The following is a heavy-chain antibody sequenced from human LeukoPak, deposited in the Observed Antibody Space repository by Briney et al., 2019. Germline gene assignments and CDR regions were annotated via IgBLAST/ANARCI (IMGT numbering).Heavy chain of an antibody. V-gene: IGHV3-23*01. Sequence: GGSLRLSCAASGFTFSRNGMTWVRQAPGKGLEWVSAMSGSGGRTYYADSVKGRFTISRDNSKNTLYLQMNSLRAEDTAVYYCAKWGCSGGSCYPFDYWGQGTLVTVSS. J-gene: IGHJ4*02. CDR3: AKWGCSGGSCYPFDY. CDR1: GFTFSRNG. D-gene: IGHD2-15*01. CDR2: MSGSGGRT.